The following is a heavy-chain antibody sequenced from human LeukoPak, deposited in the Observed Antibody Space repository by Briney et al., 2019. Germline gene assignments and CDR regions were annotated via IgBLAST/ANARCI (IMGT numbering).Heavy chain of an antibody. Sequence: GGSLRLSCAASGFTFSHYSMNWVRQAPGKGLEWVSSISASSSIIYCADSLKGRFTISRDNAKNSLYLQMNSLRAEDTAVFYCARGYCSRTSCEDFDYWGQGTLVTVSS. CDR1: GFTFSHYS. D-gene: IGHD2-2*01. CDR2: ISASSSII. J-gene: IGHJ4*02. V-gene: IGHV3-21*01. CDR3: ARGYCSRTSCEDFDY.